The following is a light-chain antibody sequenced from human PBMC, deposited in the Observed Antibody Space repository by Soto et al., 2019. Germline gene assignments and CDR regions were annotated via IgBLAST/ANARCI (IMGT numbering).Light chain of an antibody. CDR2: EVS. CDR1: SSYVGGYNY. V-gene: IGLV2-8*01. CDR3: SSYAGSNHYV. Sequence: QSALTQPPSASGSPGQSVTISCTGTSSYVGGYNYVSWYQQHPGKAPKLMIYEVSKRPSGVPDRFSGSKSGNTASLTVSGLQAEDEADYYCSSYAGSNHYVFGTGTKLTVL. J-gene: IGLJ1*01.